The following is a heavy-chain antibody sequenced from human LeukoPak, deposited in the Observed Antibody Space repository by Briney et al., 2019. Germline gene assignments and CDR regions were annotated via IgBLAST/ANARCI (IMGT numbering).Heavy chain of an antibody. CDR2: IIPIFGTA. V-gene: IGHV1-69*01. J-gene: IGHJ5*02. CDR3: ARVIVPAAIRNNWFDP. Sequence: ASVKVSCXASGGTFSSYAISWVRLAPGQGLEWMGGIIPIFGTANYAQKFQGRVTITADESTSTAYMELSSLRSEDTAVYYCARVIVPAAIRNNWFDPWGQGTLVTVSS. CDR1: GGTFSSYA. D-gene: IGHD2-2*02.